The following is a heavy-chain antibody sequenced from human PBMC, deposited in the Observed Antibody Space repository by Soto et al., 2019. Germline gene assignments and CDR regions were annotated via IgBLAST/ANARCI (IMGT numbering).Heavy chain of an antibody. Sequence: PGGSLRLSCAASGFTFSAYYMTWFRQSPGKGLECGSYISKSSTYTNYAASEKGRFTIASDNAKNSLYLQMNNLSAEDAAVYYCARVPAAVAGTVACLDWWGQGTLVTVSS. D-gene: IGHD6-19*01. CDR1: GFTFSAYY. CDR2: ISKSSTYT. J-gene: IGHJ4*02. CDR3: ARVPAAVAGTVACLDW. V-gene: IGHV3-11*06.